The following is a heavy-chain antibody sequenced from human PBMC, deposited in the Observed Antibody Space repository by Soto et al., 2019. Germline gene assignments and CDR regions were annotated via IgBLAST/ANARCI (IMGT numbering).Heavy chain of an antibody. CDR3: AKAIGGDSGSWVDY. Sequence: EVQLVESGGGLVQPGRSLRLSCAASGFTFDDYAMHWVRQAPGKGLEWVSGISWNSGSIGYADSVKGRFTISRDNAKNSLYLQMNSLRAEDTALYYCAKAIGGDSGSWVDYWGQGTLVTVSS. J-gene: IGHJ4*02. CDR2: ISWNSGSI. CDR1: GFTFDDYA. D-gene: IGHD1-26*01. V-gene: IGHV3-9*01.